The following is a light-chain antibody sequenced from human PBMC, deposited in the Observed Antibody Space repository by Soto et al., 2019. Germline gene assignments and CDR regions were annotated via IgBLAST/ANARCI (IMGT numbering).Light chain of an antibody. CDR2: DVS. V-gene: IGLV2-14*01. J-gene: IGLJ1*01. Sequence: QSVLTQPASVSGSPGQSITISCTGTSSDVGAYNYDSWYQQYPGEAPKVIIYDVSHRPAGVSSRFSGSKSGNTASLTISGLQTQDEADYYCSSYTSATTYVFGTGTNVTVL. CDR1: SSDVGAYNY. CDR3: SSYTSATTYV.